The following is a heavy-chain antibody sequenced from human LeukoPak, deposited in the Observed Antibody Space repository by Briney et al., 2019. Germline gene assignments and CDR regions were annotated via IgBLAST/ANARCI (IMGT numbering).Heavy chain of an antibody. J-gene: IGHJ4*02. CDR1: GGSFTSYY. D-gene: IGHD6-25*01. CDR2: ISHTGHT. Sequence: PSETLSLTCAVYGGSFTSYYWSWIRQPPGKGLEWIGEISHTGHTNYNPSLKSRVTMSVEASKNQLSLILSSVTAADTAVYYCARGPYSSDAGYWGQGTLVTVSS. V-gene: IGHV4-34*01. CDR3: ARGPYSSDAGY.